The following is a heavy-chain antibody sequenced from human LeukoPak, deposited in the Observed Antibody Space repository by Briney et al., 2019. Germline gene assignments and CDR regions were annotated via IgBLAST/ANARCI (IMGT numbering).Heavy chain of an antibody. CDR3: ARAPMAITTSAFPDAFDF. V-gene: IGHV4-59*02. CDR2: VSYSGGT. J-gene: IGHJ3*01. D-gene: IGHD5-12*01. CDR1: GDSVSGHY. Sequence: PSETLSLTCTVSGDSVSGHYWSWIRQTPGKGLEWIGYVSYSGGTNYNPSLKRRVSISLDTSKNQFSLKLSSPAAADPAVYYCARAPMAITTSAFPDAFDFWGQGTMVTVSS.